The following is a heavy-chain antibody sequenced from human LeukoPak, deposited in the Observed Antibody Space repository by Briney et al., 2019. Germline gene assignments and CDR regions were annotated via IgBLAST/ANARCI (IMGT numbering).Heavy chain of an antibody. J-gene: IGHJ4*02. V-gene: IGHV3-21*01. D-gene: IGHD5-12*01. CDR2: ISSSSSYI. CDR3: ARDQVYSGYDFFDY. Sequence: GGSLRLSCAASGFTFSSYSMNWVRQAPGKGLEWVSSISSSSSYIYYADSVKSRFTISRDNGKNSLYLQMNSLRAEDTAVYYCARDQVYSGYDFFDYWGQGTLVTVSS. CDR1: GFTFSSYS.